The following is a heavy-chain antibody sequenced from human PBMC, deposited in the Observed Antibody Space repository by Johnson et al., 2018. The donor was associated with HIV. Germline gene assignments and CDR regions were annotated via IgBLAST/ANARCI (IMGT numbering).Heavy chain of an antibody. V-gene: IGHV3-23*04. D-gene: IGHD5-18*01. Sequence: VQLVESGGGLVQPGGSLRLSCAASGFTFSSNYMRWVRQAPGKGLEWVSAISGSGGSTYYADSVKGRFTISRDNSKNTLYLQINSLRAEDTAVYYCAKAWIELWTRGAFDIWGQGTMVTVSS. J-gene: IGHJ3*02. CDR1: GFTFSSNY. CDR3: AKAWIELWTRGAFDI. CDR2: ISGSGGST.